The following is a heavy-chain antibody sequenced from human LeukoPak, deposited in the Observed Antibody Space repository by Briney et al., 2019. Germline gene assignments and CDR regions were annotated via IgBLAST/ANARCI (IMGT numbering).Heavy chain of an antibody. Sequence: GGSLTLSCPPSAFTASSKYMGWVSQAQGKGLGWVSIIYSGGSTYYADSVKGRFTISRDNSKNTLYLQMNSLRAEDTAVYYCAGSAYYRDFDYWGQGTLVTVSS. V-gene: IGHV3-66*01. CDR2: IYSGGST. CDR3: AGSAYYRDFDY. CDR1: AFTASSKY. J-gene: IGHJ4*02. D-gene: IGHD3-22*01.